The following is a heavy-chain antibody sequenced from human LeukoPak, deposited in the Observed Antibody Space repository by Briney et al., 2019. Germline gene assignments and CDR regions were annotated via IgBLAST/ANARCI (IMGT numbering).Heavy chain of an antibody. D-gene: IGHD6-19*01. Sequence: SETLSLTCTVSGDSITNYYWSWIRQPPGKGLEWIGYIYYSGNINYNPSHKSRVTISVDTSKNRFSLKLSSVTAADTAVYYCARHVPDISVAPYRDAFDIWGQGTTVTVSS. V-gene: IGHV4-59*08. CDR1: GDSITNYY. J-gene: IGHJ3*02. CDR2: IYYSGNI. CDR3: ARHVPDISVAPYRDAFDI.